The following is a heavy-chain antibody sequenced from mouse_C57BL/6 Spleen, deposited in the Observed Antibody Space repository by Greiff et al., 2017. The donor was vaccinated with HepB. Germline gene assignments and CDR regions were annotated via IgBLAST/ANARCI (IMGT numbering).Heavy chain of an antibody. CDR2: IYPGDGDT. CDR1: GYAFSSSW. D-gene: IGHD1-1*01. V-gene: IGHV1-82*01. J-gene: IGHJ2*01. CDR3: ARLLGSPYYFDY. Sequence: VQLQESGPELVKPGASVKISCKASGYAFSSSWMNWVKQRPGKGLEWIGRIYPGDGDTNYNGKFKGKATLTADKSSSTAYMQLSSLTSEDSAVYFCARLLGSPYYFDYWGQGTTLTVSS.